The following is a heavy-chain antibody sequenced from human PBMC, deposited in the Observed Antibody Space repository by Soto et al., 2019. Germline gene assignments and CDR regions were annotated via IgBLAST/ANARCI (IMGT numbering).Heavy chain of an antibody. V-gene: IGHV4-39*01. CDR2: IYYSGST. CDR3: ARHERIGYWFDP. J-gene: IGHJ5*02. Sequence: SETLSLTCTVSGDSISSSSYYWGWIRQPPGKGLEWIGSIYYSGSTYYNPSLKSRVTISVDTSKNQFSLKLSSVTAADTAVYYCARHERIGYWFDPWGQGTLVAVS. D-gene: IGHD2-15*01. CDR1: GDSISSSSYY.